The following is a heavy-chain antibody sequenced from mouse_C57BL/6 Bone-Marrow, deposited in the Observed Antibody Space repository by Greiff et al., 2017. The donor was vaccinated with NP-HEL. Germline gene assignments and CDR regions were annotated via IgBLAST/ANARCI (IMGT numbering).Heavy chain of an antibody. V-gene: IGHV1-15*01. J-gene: IGHJ4*01. Sequence: VQLQQSGAELVRPGASVTLSCKASGYTFTDYEMHWVKQTPVHGLEWIGAIDPETGGTAYNQKFEGKAILTADKSSSTAYMELRSLTSEDSAVYYCTAYYYAMDYWGQGTSVTVSS. CDR3: TAYYYAMDY. CDR1: GYTFTDYE. D-gene: IGHD2-10*01. CDR2: IDPETGGT.